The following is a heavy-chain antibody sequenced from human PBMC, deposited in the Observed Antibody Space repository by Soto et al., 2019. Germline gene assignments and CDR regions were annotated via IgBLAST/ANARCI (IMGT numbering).Heavy chain of an antibody. CDR3: ARDYYGDYYFDS. J-gene: IGHJ4*02. V-gene: IGHV4-59*11. CDR2: IDYKGNT. D-gene: IGHD4-17*01. Sequence: PSETLSLTCTVSGGSISTHYWNWVRQPPGKGLEWIGYIDYKGNTKYNPSLKSRVTTSVDTSNNQLSLNLNSVTAADTAVYHCARDYYGDYYFDSWGQGILVTVSS. CDR1: GGSISTHY.